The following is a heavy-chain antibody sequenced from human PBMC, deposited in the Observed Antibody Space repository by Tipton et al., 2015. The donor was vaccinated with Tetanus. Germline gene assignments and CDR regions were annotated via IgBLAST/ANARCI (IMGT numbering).Heavy chain of an antibody. V-gene: IGHV3-23*01. CDR1: GFTFGDFA. D-gene: IGHD3-16*01. CDR2: ISHNGVNT. Sequence: GSLRLSCAASGFTFGDFAMNWVRQAPGQGLEWLSVISHNGVNTNYADSVKGRFTISRDNSKNTLFLQIDSLRPEDTAIYYCAKDFLSIRTRRITGESSESLHNWGQGTLVSVSS. J-gene: IGHJ4*02. CDR3: AKDFLSIRTRRITGESSESLHN.